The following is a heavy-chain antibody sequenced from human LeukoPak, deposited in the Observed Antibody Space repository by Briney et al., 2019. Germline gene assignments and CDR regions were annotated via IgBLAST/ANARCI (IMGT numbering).Heavy chain of an antibody. CDR1: GFTFSSYE. D-gene: IGHD4-23*01. CDR3: ARDLRMTTVVSSDY. CDR2: ISSSGSTI. J-gene: IGHJ4*02. Sequence: GGSLRLSCAASGFTFSSYEMNWVRQAPGKGPEWVSYISSSGSTIYYADSVKGRFTISRDNSKNTLYLQMNSLRAEDTAVYYCARDLRMTTVVSSDYWGQGTLVTVSS. V-gene: IGHV3-48*03.